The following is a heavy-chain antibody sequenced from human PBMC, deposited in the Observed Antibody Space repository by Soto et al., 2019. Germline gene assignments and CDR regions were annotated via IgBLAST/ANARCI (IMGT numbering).Heavy chain of an antibody. CDR1: GFTFSSYA. CDR2: ISGSGGST. J-gene: IGHJ3*02. CDR3: AKDTVAGTTVLTLDDFDI. D-gene: IGHD6-19*01. V-gene: IGHV3-23*01. Sequence: EVQLLESGGGLVQPGGSLRLSCAASGFTFSSYAMSWVRQAPGKGLEWDSAISGSGGSTYYADSVKGRFTISRDNSKNSLYLQMNSLRAEDTAVYYCAKDTVAGTTVLTLDDFDIWGQGTMVTVSS.